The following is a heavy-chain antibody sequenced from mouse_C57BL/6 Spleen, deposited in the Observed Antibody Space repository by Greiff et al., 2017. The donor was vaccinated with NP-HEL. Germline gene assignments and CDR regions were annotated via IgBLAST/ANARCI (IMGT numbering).Heavy chain of an antibody. V-gene: IGHV3-6*01. D-gene: IGHD1-1*01. J-gene: IGHJ2*01. CDR3: ARDRGTVVVDY. CDR2: ISYDGSN. Sequence: EVHLVESGPGLVKPSQSLSLTCSVTGYSITSGYYWNWIRQFPGNKLEWMGYISYDGSNNYNPSLKNRISITRDTSKNQFFLKLNSVTTEDTATYYCARDRGTVVVDYWGQGTTLTVSS. CDR1: GYSITSGYY.